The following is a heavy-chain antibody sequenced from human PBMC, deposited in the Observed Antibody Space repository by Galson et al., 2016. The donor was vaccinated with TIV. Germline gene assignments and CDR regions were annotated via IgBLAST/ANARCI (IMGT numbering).Heavy chain of an antibody. D-gene: IGHD3-16*02. V-gene: IGHV4-59*11. CDR2: IHYSGST. CDR3: ARGSLHYGELASYYYGMDV. CDR1: GGSIRSHY. Sequence: ETLSLTCTVSGGSIRSHYWSWIRQPPGKGLEWIGYIHYSGSTNYNPSLKSRVTISIDTSKNQFSLKLSSVAAADTAVYFCARGSLHYGELASYYYGMDVWGQGTTVTVSS. J-gene: IGHJ6*02.